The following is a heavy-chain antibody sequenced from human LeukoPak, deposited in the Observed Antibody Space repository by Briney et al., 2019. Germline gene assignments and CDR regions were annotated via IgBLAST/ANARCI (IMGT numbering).Heavy chain of an antibody. J-gene: IGHJ4*02. V-gene: IGHV1-2*02. D-gene: IGHD5-18*01. CDR1: GYTFTGHY. CDR2: IKPDSGAT. Sequence: ASVKVSCKASGYTFTGHYIHWVQQAPGQGLEWMGWIKPDSGATNYAQRFQGRVTMTRDTSISTAHMELNRLTSDDTAVYYCARPEYRYGYILDYWGQGTLVTVSS. CDR3: ARPEYRYGYILDY.